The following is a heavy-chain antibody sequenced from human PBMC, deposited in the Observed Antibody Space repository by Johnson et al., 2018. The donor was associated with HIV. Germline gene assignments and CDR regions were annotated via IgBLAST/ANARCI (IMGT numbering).Heavy chain of an antibody. CDR1: GFTFDDFG. Sequence: VQLVESGGGVVRPGGSLRLSCAASGFTFDDFGMSWVRQAPGKGLEWGSGLNWNGVTTFSADAVKGRFTISRDNAKNSLYLQMNSLRAEDTALYYCARPIFGVVSSPVDAFGVWGQGTMVTVSS. V-gene: IGHV3-20*04. J-gene: IGHJ3*01. CDR2: LNWNGVTT. CDR3: ARPIFGVVSSPVDAFGV. D-gene: IGHD3-3*01.